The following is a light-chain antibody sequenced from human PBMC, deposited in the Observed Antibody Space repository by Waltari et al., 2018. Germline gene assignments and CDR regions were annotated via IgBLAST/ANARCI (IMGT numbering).Light chain of an antibody. J-gene: IGKJ5*01. V-gene: IGKV1-5*03. CDR1: QTIVGW. CDR3: QQYNSYPIT. Sequence: DIQMTQSPSTLSASVGDRVTITCRASQTIVGWLAWDQQKPGKAPKLVIYQASSLESGVPSRFSGSRSGTEFTLTISSLQPDDFATYYCQQYNSYPITFGQGTRLEIK. CDR2: QAS.